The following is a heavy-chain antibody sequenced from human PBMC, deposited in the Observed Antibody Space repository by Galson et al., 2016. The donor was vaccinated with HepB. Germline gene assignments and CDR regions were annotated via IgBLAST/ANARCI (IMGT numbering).Heavy chain of an antibody. CDR3: AKGGTPDDQTVNYAMDV. J-gene: IGHJ6*02. D-gene: IGHD2-15*01. CDR1: GFSFSSYA. CDR2: ISGTSASI. V-gene: IGHV3-23*01. Sequence: SLRLSCAVSGFSFSSYAMNWVRQAPGKGLEWVSVISGTSASISYGDSVKGRFTISRDNSKNTLYLQMNRLRAEDTAVYYCAKGGTPDDQTVNYAMDVWGQGTTVTVSS.